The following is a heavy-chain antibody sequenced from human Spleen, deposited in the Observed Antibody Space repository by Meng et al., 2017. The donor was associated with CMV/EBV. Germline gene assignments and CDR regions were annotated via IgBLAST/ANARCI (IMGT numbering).Heavy chain of an antibody. Sequence: GESLKISCAASGFTVSSNYMSWVRQAPGKGLEWVSVIYSGGSTYYADSVKGRFTISRDDSKNTLYLQMNSLKTEDTAVYYCTTGVVVHWGQGTLVTVSS. J-gene: IGHJ4*02. CDR1: GFTVSSNY. D-gene: IGHD2-15*01. CDR3: TTGVVVH. V-gene: IGHV3-53*01. CDR2: IYSGGST.